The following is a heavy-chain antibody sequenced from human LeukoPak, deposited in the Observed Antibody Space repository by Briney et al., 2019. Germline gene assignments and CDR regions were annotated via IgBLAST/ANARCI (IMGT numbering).Heavy chain of an antibody. J-gene: IGHJ4*02. D-gene: IGHD1-26*01. CDR3: ARAYSGSYFFDY. V-gene: IGHV3-48*01. Sequence: GGSLRLSCAASGFTFSSYSMNWVRQAPGKGLEWVSYISSSSSTIYYPDSVKGRFTISRDNAKNSLYLQMTSTRAEDTAVYYCARAYSGSYFFDYWGKGTLVTVSS. CDR2: ISSSSSTI. CDR1: GFTFSSYS.